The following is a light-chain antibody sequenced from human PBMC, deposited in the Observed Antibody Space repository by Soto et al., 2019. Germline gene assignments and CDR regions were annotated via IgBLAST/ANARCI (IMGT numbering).Light chain of an antibody. V-gene: IGKV3-11*01. Sequence: IVLKQSPATLSLSPGERATVSCRASQSVTRFLPWYQQKPCQAPRLLIYYASNRATGIPARFSGSGSGTDFTLTISSLEPEDFAVYYCQQRNNRPSLTFGGGTKVDI. J-gene: IGKJ4*01. CDR2: YAS. CDR1: QSVTRF. CDR3: QQRNNRPSLT.